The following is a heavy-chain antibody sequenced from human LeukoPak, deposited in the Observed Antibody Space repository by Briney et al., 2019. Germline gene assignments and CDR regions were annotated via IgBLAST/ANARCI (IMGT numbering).Heavy chain of an antibody. CDR3: ARGLGYCTSTTCLLPFDY. CDR2: IWYDGTSK. CDR1: GFSFSNYG. J-gene: IGHJ4*02. Sequence: GGSLRLSCAASGFSFSNYGMHWVRQAPGKGLEWVAFIWYDGTSKYYPDSVKGRFTISRDNSKNTLYLQMNSLRAEDTAMYYCARGLGYCTSTTCLLPFDYWGQGTLVTVSS. D-gene: IGHD2-2*01. V-gene: IGHV3-33*01.